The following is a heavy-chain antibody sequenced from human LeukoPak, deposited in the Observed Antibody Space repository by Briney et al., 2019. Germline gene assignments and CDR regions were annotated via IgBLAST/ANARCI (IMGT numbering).Heavy chain of an antibody. CDR1: GGSFSGYY. D-gene: IGHD3-10*02. CDR3: AREARGPNVRPPKYYFDY. J-gene: IGHJ4*02. V-gene: IGHV4-31*11. Sequence: SETLSLTCAVYGGSFSGYYWSWIRQHPGKGLEWIGYIYYSGSTYYNPSLRSRVTISVDTSKNQFSLKLSSVTAADTAVYYCAREARGPNVRPPKYYFDYWGQGTLVTVSS. CDR2: IYYSGST.